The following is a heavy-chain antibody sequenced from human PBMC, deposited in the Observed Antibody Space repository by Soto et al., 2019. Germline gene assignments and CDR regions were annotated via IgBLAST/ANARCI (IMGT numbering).Heavy chain of an antibody. J-gene: IGHJ6*03. CDR1: GGSISFYY. Sequence: SETLSLTCTVSGGSISFYYWSWIRQPPGKGLEWIGYIYYSGSTDSNPSLKSQVTMSVDTSKNQFSLKLSSVTAADTAVYYCARASRGYYYYMDVWGRGTTVTVSS. CDR2: IYYSGST. V-gene: IGHV4-59*01. CDR3: ARASRGYYYYMDV.